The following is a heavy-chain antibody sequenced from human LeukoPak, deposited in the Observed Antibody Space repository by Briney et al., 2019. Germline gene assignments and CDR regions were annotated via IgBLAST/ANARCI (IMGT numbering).Heavy chain of an antibody. CDR3: ARGGAAAGNGYYYGMDV. Sequence: ASVKVSCKASGYTFTSYGISWVRQAPGQGLEWMGWISAYSANTNYAQKVQGRVTMTTDTSTSTAYMELRSLRSDDTAVYYCARGGAAAGNGYYYGMDVWGQGTTVTVSS. CDR2: ISAYSANT. CDR1: GYTFTSYG. D-gene: IGHD6-13*01. V-gene: IGHV1-18*01. J-gene: IGHJ6*02.